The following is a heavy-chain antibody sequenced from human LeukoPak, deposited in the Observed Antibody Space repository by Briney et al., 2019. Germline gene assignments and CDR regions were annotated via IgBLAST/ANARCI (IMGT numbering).Heavy chain of an antibody. V-gene: IGHV4-38-2*02. CDR1: GYSISSGYY. D-gene: IGHD5-18*01. CDR3: ARTGYGYGSQDY. Sequence: SETLSLTCTVSGYSISSGYYWGWIRQPPGKGLEWIGTIYHSGSTFYNPSLKSRVTISVDTSKNQFSLKLSSVTAADTAVYYCARTGYGYGSQDYWGQGTLVTVSS. J-gene: IGHJ4*02. CDR2: IYHSGST.